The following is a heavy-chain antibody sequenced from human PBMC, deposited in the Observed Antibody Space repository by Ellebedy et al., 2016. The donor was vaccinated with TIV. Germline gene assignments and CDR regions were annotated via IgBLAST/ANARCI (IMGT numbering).Heavy chain of an antibody. CDR3: ARDPYGGNSNDY. CDR2: IKQDGSEK. CDR1: GFTFSDYW. D-gene: IGHD4-23*01. J-gene: IGHJ4*02. V-gene: IGHV3-7*01. Sequence: GESLKISCATSGFTFSDYWMQWVRQAPGKGLEWVANIKQDGSEKYYVDSVKGRFTISRDNAKNSLYLQMNSLRDEDTAVYYCARDPYGGNSNDYWGQGTLVTVSS.